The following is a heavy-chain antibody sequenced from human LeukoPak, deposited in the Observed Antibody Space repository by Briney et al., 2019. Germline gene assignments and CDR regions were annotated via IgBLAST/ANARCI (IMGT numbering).Heavy chain of an antibody. D-gene: IGHD6-19*01. CDR3: ARVRGLEVTHHAYGMDV. CDR2: ISAYNGNT. Sequence: ASVKVSCKASGYTFTSYGIRWVRQAPGQGLEWMGWISAYNGNTNYAQKLQGRVTMTTDTSTSTAYMELRSLRSDDTAVYYCARVRGLEVTHHAYGMDVWGQGTTVTVSS. CDR1: GYTFTSYG. J-gene: IGHJ6*02. V-gene: IGHV1-18*01.